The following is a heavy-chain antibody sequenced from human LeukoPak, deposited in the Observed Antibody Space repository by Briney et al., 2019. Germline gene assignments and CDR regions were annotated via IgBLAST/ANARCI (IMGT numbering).Heavy chain of an antibody. CDR2: IYSGGST. CDR3: ARNWFDP. V-gene: IGHV3-53*05. Sequence: GGSLRLSCAASGFTVSSDYMSWVRQAPGKGLEWVSVIYSGGSTYYADSVKGRFTISRDKSKNTVYLQMNSLRLEDTAMYYCARNWFDPWGQGTLVTVSS. CDR1: GFTVSSDY. J-gene: IGHJ5*02.